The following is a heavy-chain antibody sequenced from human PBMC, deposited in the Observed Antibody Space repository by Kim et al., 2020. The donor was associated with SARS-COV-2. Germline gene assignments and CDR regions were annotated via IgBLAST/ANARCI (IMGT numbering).Heavy chain of an antibody. CDR2: KWYN. J-gene: IGHJ6*02. D-gene: IGHD3-10*01. V-gene: IGHV6-1*01. Sequence: KWYNDYAESVKSRITVTPDTSKNQFSLQLNSVTPEDTAVYYCARGRDRSMDVWGQGTTVTVSS. CDR3: ARGRDRSMDV.